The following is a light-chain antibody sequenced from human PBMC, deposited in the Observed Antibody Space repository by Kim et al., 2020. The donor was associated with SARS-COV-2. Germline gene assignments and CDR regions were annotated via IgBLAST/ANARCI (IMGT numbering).Light chain of an antibody. CDR2: DAS. CDR1: QDISDH. CDR3: QQYDSLPYT. J-gene: IGKJ2*01. Sequence: DIQMTQSPSSLSASIGDRVTITCQASQDISDHLSWYQQKPGRAPNLLIYDASYLETGVPSRFSGSGSGSDFTFAVSSLQPEDFATYYCQQYDSLPYTFGQGTRLEI. V-gene: IGKV1-33*01.